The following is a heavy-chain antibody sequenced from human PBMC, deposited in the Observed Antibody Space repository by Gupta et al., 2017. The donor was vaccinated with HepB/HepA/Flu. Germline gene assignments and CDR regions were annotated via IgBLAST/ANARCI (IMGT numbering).Heavy chain of an antibody. CDR3: ARHPEDDSSGYYYAPQSYYFDY. D-gene: IGHD3-22*01. CDR1: GGSISSYY. Sequence: QVQLPESGPGLVKPSETLSLTCTVSGGSISSYYWIWIRQPPGKGLEWIGYIYYSGSTNYNPSLKSRVTISVDTSKNQFSLKLSSVTAADTAVYYCARHPEDDSSGYYYAPQSYYFDYWGQGTLVTVSS. CDR2: IYYSGST. V-gene: IGHV4-59*08. J-gene: IGHJ4*02.